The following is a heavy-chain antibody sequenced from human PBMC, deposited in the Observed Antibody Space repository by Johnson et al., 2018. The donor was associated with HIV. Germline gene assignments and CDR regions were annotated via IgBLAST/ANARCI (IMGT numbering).Heavy chain of an antibody. CDR3: ARDGGIATALDGFDI. Sequence: QVLLVESGGGVVQPGGSLRLSCAASGFTFSTYGMHWVRQAPGKGLEWVAFIRYDGSNKYYTESVKGRFTISRDNSKNTLYLQMNSLRSEDTAVYYCARDGGIATALDGFDIWGQGTMVTVSS. D-gene: IGHD6-13*01. J-gene: IGHJ3*02. V-gene: IGHV3-30*02. CDR1: GFTFSTYG. CDR2: IRYDGSNK.